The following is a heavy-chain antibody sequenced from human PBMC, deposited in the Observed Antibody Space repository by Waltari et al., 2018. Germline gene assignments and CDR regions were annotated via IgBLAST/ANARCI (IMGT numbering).Heavy chain of an antibody. CDR3: ARTPNYYDSSGSSFDI. CDR2: IYYSGST. Sequence: QVQLQESGPGLVKPSETLSLTCTVSGGSISSHYWSWIRQPPGKGLEWIGYIYYSGSTNYNPSLKSRVTISVDTSKNQFSLKLSSVTAADTAVYYCARTPNYYDSSGSSFDIWGQGTMVTVSS. V-gene: IGHV4-59*11. D-gene: IGHD3-22*01. J-gene: IGHJ3*02. CDR1: GGSISSHY.